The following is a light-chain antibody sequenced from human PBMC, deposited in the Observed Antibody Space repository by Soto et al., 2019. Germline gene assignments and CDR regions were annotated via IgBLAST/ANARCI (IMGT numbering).Light chain of an antibody. CDR2: EIS. V-gene: IGLV2-14*01. CDR1: SSDVGGYNY. Sequence: QSVLTQPASVSGSPGQSITISCTGTSSDVGGYNYVSWYQQNPGTAPKVMIYEISNRPSGVSNRFSGSKSGKTASLTISGLQAEDEADYYCSSYTTSGTPVFGGGTKLTVL. CDR3: SSYTTSGTPV. J-gene: IGLJ3*02.